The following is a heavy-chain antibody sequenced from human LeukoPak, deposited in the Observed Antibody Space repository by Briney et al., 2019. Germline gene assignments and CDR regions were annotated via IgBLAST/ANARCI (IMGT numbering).Heavy chain of an antibody. J-gene: IGHJ6*03. CDR2: ISSSSSTI. Sequence: GGSLRLSCAASGFTFSSYNMNWVRQAPGKGLEWVSYISSSSSTIYYADSVKGRFTISRDNAKNSLYLQMNSLRAEDTAVYYCARDQEVVRWDFYYYYMDVWGKGTTVTVSS. D-gene: IGHD2-15*01. CDR1: GFTFSSYN. CDR3: ARDQEVVRWDFYYYYMDV. V-gene: IGHV3-48*01.